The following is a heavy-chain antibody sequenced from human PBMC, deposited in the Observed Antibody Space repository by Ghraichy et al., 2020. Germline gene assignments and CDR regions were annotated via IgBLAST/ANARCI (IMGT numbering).Heavy chain of an antibody. J-gene: IGHJ3*02. CDR2: INHSGST. CDR1: GGSFSGYY. CDR3: VRSRYDTDAFDI. D-gene: IGHD3-22*01. Sequence: SETLSLTCAVYGGSFSGYYWSWIRQPPGKGLEWIGEINHSGSTNYNPSLKSRVTISVDTSKNQFSLKLSSVTAADTAVYYCVRSRYDTDAFDIWGQGTMVTVSS. V-gene: IGHV4-34*01.